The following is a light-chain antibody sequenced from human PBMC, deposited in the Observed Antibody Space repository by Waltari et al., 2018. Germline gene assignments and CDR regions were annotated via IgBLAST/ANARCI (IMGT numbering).Light chain of an antibody. CDR1: QSISNW. V-gene: IGKV1-5*03. J-gene: IGKJ4*01. CDR3: QQYNNYLLT. CDR2: GAS. Sequence: DIQMTQSPSTLSASVGDSVTITCRASQSISNWLAWYQQKSGEAPKLLIFGASTLQSGVPSRFSGSGSRTEFTLTISSLQPDDLATYYSQQYNNYLLTFGGGTKVEIK.